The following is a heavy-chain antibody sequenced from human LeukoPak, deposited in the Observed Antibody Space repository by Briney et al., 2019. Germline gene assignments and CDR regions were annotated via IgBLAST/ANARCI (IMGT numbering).Heavy chain of an antibody. D-gene: IGHD5-18*01. Sequence: GRSLRLSCAASGFTFSNYAMHWVRQAPGKGLEWVAVISYDGSNKYYADSVKGRFTISRDNSKNTLYLQMNSLRAEDTAVYYCARGFVDTAMVPPGDDAFDIWGQGTMVTVSS. CDR1: GFTFSNYA. V-gene: IGHV3-30-3*01. J-gene: IGHJ3*02. CDR3: ARGFVDTAMVPPGDDAFDI. CDR2: ISYDGSNK.